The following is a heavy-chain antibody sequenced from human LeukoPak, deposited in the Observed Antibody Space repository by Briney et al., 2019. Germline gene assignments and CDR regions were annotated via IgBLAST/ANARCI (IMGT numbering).Heavy chain of an antibody. V-gene: IGHV4-34*01. Sequence: PSETLSLTCAVYGGSFSGYYWSWIRQPPGMGLEWIGEINHSGSTNYNPSPKGRVTISVDTSKNQFSLKLSSVTAADTAVYYCARVLTRAPPMVRGVRNWFDPWGQGTLVTVSS. D-gene: IGHD3-10*01. J-gene: IGHJ5*02. CDR1: GGSFSGYY. CDR3: ARVLTRAPPMVRGVRNWFDP. CDR2: INHSGST.